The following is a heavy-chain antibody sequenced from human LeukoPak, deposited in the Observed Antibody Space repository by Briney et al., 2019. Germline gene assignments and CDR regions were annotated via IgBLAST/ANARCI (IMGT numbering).Heavy chain of an antibody. CDR2: INSGGSST. J-gene: IGHJ5*02. D-gene: IGHD1-26*01. Sequence: GGSLRLSCAASGFTFSSYWMHWVRQGPGKGLVWVSRINSGGSSTTYADSVKGRFTISRDNAKNTLYLQMNSLRVEDTAVYYCVRPYTTNLYNWFDPWGQGTLVTVSS. CDR3: VRPYTTNLYNWFDP. V-gene: IGHV3-74*01. CDR1: GFTFSSYW.